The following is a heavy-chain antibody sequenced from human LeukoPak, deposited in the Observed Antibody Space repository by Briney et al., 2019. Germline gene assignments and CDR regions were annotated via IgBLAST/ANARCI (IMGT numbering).Heavy chain of an antibody. Sequence: PGGSLRLSCAASGFTFSDYYMSWIRQAPGKGLEWVSYISSSGSSIYYADSVKGRFTISRDNAKNSLYLQMNSLRAEDTAMYYCARADQWDGYKYYFDYWGQGTLVTVSS. CDR2: ISSSGSSI. D-gene: IGHD5-24*01. CDR1: GFTFSDYY. V-gene: IGHV3-11*01. CDR3: ARADQWDGYKYYFDY. J-gene: IGHJ4*02.